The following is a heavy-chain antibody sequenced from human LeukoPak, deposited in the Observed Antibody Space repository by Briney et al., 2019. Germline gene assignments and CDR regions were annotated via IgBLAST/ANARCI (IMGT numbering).Heavy chain of an antibody. J-gene: IGHJ5*02. CDR3: ARAMVRGVQGP. D-gene: IGHD3-10*01. V-gene: IGHV1-8*01. Sequence: ASVKVSCTASGYTFTIYDINWVRQAPGQGLEWMGWMNPNSGNTGYAQKFQGRVTMTRDTSISTAYMELSSLRPEDTAGYYCARAMVRGVQGPWGQGTLVTVSS. CDR1: GYTFTIYD. CDR2: MNPNSGNT.